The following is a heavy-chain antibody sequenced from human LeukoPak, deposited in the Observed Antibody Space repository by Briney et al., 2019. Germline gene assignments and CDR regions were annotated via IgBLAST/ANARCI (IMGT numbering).Heavy chain of an antibody. CDR3: ARGILYFDY. D-gene: IGHD2/OR15-2a*01. J-gene: IGHJ4*02. Sequence: WGSLRQSCAASGFTFSSYEMNWVRQAPGKGLEWVSYISSSGSTIYYADSVKGRFTISRDNAKNSLYLQMNSLTAEDTAVYYCARGILYFDYWGQGTLVRVSS. V-gene: IGHV3-48*03. CDR1: GFTFSSYE. CDR2: ISSSGSTI.